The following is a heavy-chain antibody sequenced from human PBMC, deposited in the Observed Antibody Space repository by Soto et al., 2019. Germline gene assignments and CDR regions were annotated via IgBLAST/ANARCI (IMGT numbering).Heavy chain of an antibody. CDR1: GGSISSGGYY. D-gene: IGHD1-26*01. V-gene: IGHV4-31*03. CDR3: AREGVREHPGKDAFDI. J-gene: IGHJ3*02. Sequence: QVQLQESGPGLVKPSQTLSLTCTVSGGSISSGGYYWSWIRQHPGKGLEWIGYIYYSGSTYYNPSLKSRVTISVDTSKNQFSLKLSSVTAADTAVYYCAREGVREHPGKDAFDIWGQGTMVTVSS. CDR2: IYYSGST.